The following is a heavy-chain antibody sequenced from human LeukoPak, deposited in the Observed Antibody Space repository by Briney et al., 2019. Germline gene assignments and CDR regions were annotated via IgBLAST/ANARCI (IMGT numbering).Heavy chain of an antibody. CDR3: ARVGQRDFWSGYSNWFDP. CDR2: INHSGSA. D-gene: IGHD3-3*01. Sequence: SETLSLTCAVYGGSFSGYYWSWVRQPPGKGLEWIGEINHSGSANYSPSFKSRVTISVDTSKNQFSLKLSSVTAADTAVYYCARVGQRDFWSGYSNWFDPWGQGTLVTVSS. J-gene: IGHJ5*02. V-gene: IGHV4-34*01. CDR1: GGSFSGYY.